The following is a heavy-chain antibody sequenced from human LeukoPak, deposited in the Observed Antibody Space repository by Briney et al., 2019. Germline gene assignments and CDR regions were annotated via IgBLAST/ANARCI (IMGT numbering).Heavy chain of an antibody. CDR1: GYTFTSYA. V-gene: IGHV1-18*01. CDR2: ISAYNGNT. J-gene: IGHJ4*02. D-gene: IGHD1-14*01. CDR3: ARDRGLTSNPFDY. Sequence: ASVKVSCKASGYTFTSYAFTWVRQAPGQGLEWMGWISAYNGNTNYAQKFQGRVTMTRDTSTSTVYMELSSLRSEDTAVYYCARDRGLTSNPFDYWGQGTLVTVSS.